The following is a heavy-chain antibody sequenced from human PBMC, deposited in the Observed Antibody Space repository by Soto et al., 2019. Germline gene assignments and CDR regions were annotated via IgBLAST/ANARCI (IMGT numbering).Heavy chain of an antibody. Sequence: QVQLVESGGGVVQPGRSLRLSCVASGFTFSSYGIHWVRQAPGKGLRWVAIISYDGSNTYYADSVKGRFTISRDNSKNTLYLQMNSLRAEDTSVYYCAKEGGLSGSYYISSSYYFDYWGQGTVVTVSS. CDR3: AKEGGLSGSYYISSSYYFDY. J-gene: IGHJ4*02. V-gene: IGHV3-30*18. CDR1: GFTFSSYG. CDR2: ISYDGSNT. D-gene: IGHD1-26*01.